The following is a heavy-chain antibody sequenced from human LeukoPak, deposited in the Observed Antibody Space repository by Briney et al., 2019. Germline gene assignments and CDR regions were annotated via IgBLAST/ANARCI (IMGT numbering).Heavy chain of an antibody. CDR3: ARLSMIVVFDP. CDR1: GFTFSTYE. D-gene: IGHD3-22*01. V-gene: IGHV3-48*03. Sequence: PGGSLRLSCAASGFTFSTYEMNWVRQAPGKGLEWVSYISRSGNSIYYAESVKGRFTISRDNAKNSLYLQMNSLRAEDTAFYYCARLSMIVVFDPWGQGTLVTVSS. CDR2: ISRSGNSI. J-gene: IGHJ5*02.